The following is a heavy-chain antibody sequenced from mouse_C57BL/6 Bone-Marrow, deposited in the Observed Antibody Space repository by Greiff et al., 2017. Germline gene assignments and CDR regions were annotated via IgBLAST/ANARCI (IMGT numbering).Heavy chain of an antibody. CDR1: GYTFPSYW. Sequence: VQLQQPGAELVKPGASVKMSCKASGYTFPSYWITWVKQRPGHGLEWIGDIYPGSGSTNYNEKFKSKATLTVDTSSSTAYMQLSSLTSEDSAVYYCESTAYDGPWFAYWGQGTRVTVSA. CDR2: IYPGSGST. CDR3: ESTAYDGPWFAY. V-gene: IGHV1-55*01. D-gene: IGHD2-3*01. J-gene: IGHJ3*01.